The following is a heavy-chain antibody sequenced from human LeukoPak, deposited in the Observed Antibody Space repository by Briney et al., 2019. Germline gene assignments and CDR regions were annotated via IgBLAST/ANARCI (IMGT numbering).Heavy chain of an antibody. CDR3: VRVGDSATGSVLDN. D-gene: IGHD2-8*02. CDR1: GGSMNSYS. V-gene: IGHV4-59*01. CDR2: VNYGGSV. Sequence: SETLSLTCIVSGGSMNSYSWSWIRQPPGKRPEWIGDVNYGGSVKYNPSLKSRVTISIDTSKNQFSLKLLSLTAGDPAIYYCVRVGDSATGSVLDNWGPGTLVTVSS. J-gene: IGHJ4*02.